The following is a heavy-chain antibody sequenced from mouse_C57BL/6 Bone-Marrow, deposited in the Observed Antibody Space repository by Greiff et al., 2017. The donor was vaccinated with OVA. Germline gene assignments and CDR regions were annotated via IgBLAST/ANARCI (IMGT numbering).Heavy chain of an antibody. CDR1: GYTFTDYD. J-gene: IGHJ4*01. D-gene: IGHD1-1*01. CDR2: IDPETGGT. CDR3: TRGNRYYYAMDY. Sequence: QVQLQQSGAELVKPGASVTLSCTASGYTFTDYDMHWVKQTTEQGLEWIGTIDPETGGTEYNQKFKGKAILTADNSSNTAYMELRSLTSEDSAVYYCTRGNRYYYAMDYWGRGPAVTVSS. V-gene: IGHV1-15*01.